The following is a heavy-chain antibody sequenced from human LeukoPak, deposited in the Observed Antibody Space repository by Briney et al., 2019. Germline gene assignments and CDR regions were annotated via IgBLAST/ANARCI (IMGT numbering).Heavy chain of an antibody. D-gene: IGHD3/OR15-3a*01. CDR1: GFRFSIHG. J-gene: IGHJ4*02. CDR2: IYYSGST. Sequence: GSLRLSCAASGFRFSIHGMGWVRQAPGEGLEWIGSIYYSGSTYYNPSLKSRVTISVDTSKNQFSLKLSSVTAADTAVYYCARLGTGTLYYFDYWGQGTLVTVSS. V-gene: IGHV4-39*07. CDR3: ARLGTGTLYYFDY.